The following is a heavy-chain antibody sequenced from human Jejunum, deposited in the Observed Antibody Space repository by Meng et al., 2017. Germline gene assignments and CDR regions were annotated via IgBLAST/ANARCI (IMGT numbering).Heavy chain of an antibody. CDR1: GGTFNTYA. D-gene: IGHD2-15*01. CDR3: ARGAVVATTYYFDS. V-gene: IGHV1-69*01. Sequence: VQLVQARAEVKKPGSSVKVSCKGSGGTFNTYAISWVRQAPGQGLEWMGGIIPIFDTPNYAQKFQDRVTITADASTSTAYMELNGLISEDTALYYCARGAVVATTYYFDSWGQGTLVTVSS. CDR2: IIPIFDTP. J-gene: IGHJ4*02.